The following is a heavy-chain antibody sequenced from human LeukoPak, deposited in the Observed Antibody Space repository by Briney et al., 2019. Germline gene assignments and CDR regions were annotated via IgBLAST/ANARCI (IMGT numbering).Heavy chain of an antibody. CDR2: INSDGSSI. CDR3: GGGGYLLDY. CDR1: GFTFGTDW. V-gene: IGHV3-74*01. J-gene: IGHJ4*02. D-gene: IGHD1-26*01. Sequence: PGGALRLSCAASGFTFGTDWMNWVRQAPGKGLVWVSRINSDGSSISYADSVKGRFTISRDNAKNTLYLQMNSLRAEDTAVYYCGGGGYLLDYRGQGTLVTVSS.